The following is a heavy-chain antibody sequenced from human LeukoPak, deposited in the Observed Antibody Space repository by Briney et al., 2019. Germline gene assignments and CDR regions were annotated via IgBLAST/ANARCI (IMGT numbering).Heavy chain of an antibody. J-gene: IGHJ4*02. Sequence: PSETLSLTCAVYGGSFSGYYWSWIRQPPGKGLEWIGEINHSGSTNYNPSLKSRVTISVDTSKNQLSLKLSSVTAADTAVYYCARVRSVGCSGGSCYSSYYFDYWGQGTLVTVSS. CDR3: ARVRSVGCSGGSCYSSYYFDY. V-gene: IGHV4-34*01. CDR1: GGSFSGYY. CDR2: INHSGST. D-gene: IGHD2-15*01.